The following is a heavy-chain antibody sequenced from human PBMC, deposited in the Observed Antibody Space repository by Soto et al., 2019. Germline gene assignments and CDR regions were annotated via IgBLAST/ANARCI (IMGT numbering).Heavy chain of an antibody. V-gene: IGHV3-7*01. J-gene: IGHJ6*02. D-gene: IGHD3-10*01. CDR1: GFTFSSYW. CDR3: ARFPVHPLWSHYYYYGMDV. Sequence: EVQLVESGGGLVQPGGSLRLSCAASGFTFSSYWMSWVRQAPGKGLEWVANIKQDGSEKYYVDSVKGRFTISRYNAKNSLYLQMNSLRAEDTDVYYWARFPVHPLWSHYYYYGMDVWGQGTTVTVSS. CDR2: IKQDGSEK.